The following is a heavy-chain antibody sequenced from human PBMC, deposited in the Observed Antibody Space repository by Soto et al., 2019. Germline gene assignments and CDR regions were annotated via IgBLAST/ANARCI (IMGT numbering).Heavy chain of an antibody. D-gene: IGHD3-16*01. J-gene: IGHJ3*02. V-gene: IGHV3-23*01. CDR2: ISGSGVRT. CDR1: GFPFSSYA. CDR3: AKGGYYSVFDI. Sequence: PGGSRRLSCVAAGFPFSSYARIWGRQTAGQGLGRVSGISGSGVRTYYADSVKGRFTSCRDNSNNTLSLQVHSLRVEDTALYFCAKGGYYSVFDIWGQGTMVTVSS.